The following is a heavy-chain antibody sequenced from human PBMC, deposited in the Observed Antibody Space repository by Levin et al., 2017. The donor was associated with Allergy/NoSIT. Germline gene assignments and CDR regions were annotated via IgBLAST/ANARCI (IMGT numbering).Heavy chain of an antibody. CDR1: GFTFSSYA. J-gene: IGHJ4*02. V-gene: IGHV3-23*01. CDR3: ANSRGITMIVVASLGGSYFDY. Sequence: GGSLRLSCAASGFTFSSYAMSWVRQAPGKGLEWVSAISGSGGSTYYADSVKGRFTISRDNSKNTLYLQMNSLGAEDTAVYYCANSRGITMIVVASLGGSYFDYWGQGTLVTVSS. CDR2: ISGSGGST. D-gene: IGHD3-22*01.